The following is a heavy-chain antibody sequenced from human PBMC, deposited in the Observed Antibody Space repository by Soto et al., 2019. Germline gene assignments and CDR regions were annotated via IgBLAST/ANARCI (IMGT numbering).Heavy chain of an antibody. V-gene: IGHV1-46*01. CDR2: INPAGGAA. J-gene: IGHJ4*02. CDR3: ATEGDPRLYAATGVDY. Sequence: QVRLVQSGAEVKKPGASVKISCETSGYTFTKFHLHWVRQAPGQGLEWVGRINPAGGAANYAQPFQGSVSVTPDTSTSTVYMQLSNLRSEDTAVYYCATEGDPRLYAATGVDYWGQGTRLSVSS. CDR1: GYTFTKFH. D-gene: IGHD2-21*01.